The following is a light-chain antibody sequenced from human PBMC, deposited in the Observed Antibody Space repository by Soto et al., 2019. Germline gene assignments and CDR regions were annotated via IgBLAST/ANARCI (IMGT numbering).Light chain of an antibody. Sequence: EIVMTQSPATRSVSQGERDTLSCRASQSVSSNLAWYQQKPGQAPRLLIYGASTRATGIPARFSGSGSGTEFTLTISSLQSEDFAVYYCQQYNNWPLTFGGGTKVDIK. J-gene: IGKJ4*01. V-gene: IGKV3-15*01. CDR3: QQYNNWPLT. CDR1: QSVSSN. CDR2: GAS.